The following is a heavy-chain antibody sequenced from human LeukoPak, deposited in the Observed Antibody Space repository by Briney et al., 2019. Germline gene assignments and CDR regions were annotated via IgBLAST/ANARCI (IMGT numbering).Heavy chain of an antibody. D-gene: IGHD3-10*01. CDR2: INHSGST. CDR3: ARDRGVRAFDY. J-gene: IGHJ4*02. CDR1: GGSFSGYY. Sequence: SETLSLTCAVYGGSFSGYYWSWIRQPPGKGLEWVGEINHSGSTNYNPSLKSRVTISVDTPKNQFSLKLSSVTAADTAVYYCARDRGVRAFDYWGQGTLVTVSS. V-gene: IGHV4-34*01.